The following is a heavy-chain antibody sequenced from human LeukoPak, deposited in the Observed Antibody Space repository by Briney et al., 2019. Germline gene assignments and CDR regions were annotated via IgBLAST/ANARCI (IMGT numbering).Heavy chain of an antibody. V-gene: IGHV5-51*01. CDR1: GYSFTTYW. Sequence: GESLKISCQGSGYSFTTYWIGWVRQMPGKGLEWMGIIYPGDSDTRYSPSFQGQVTISADKSISTAYLQWSSLKASDTAMYYCARRVVVTANDAFDIWGQGTMVTVSS. CDR3: ARRVVVTANDAFDI. CDR2: IYPGDSDT. D-gene: IGHD2-21*02. J-gene: IGHJ3*02.